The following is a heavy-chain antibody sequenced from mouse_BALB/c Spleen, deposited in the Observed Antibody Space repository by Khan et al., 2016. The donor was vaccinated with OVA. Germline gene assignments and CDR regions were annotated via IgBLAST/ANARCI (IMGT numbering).Heavy chain of an antibody. CDR3: ARQYSNSFFEY. V-gene: IGHV5-6*01. Sequence: VQLKESGGDLVKPGGSLKLSCAASGFTFSSFGMSWIRQTPDKRLEWVATISSGGSYTYYPDSVKGRFTISRENAKNTLYLQMSSLKSEDTAMYYCARQYSNSFFEYWGQGTTLTVSS. CDR2: ISSGGSYT. J-gene: IGHJ2*01. CDR1: GFTFSSFG. D-gene: IGHD2-5*01.